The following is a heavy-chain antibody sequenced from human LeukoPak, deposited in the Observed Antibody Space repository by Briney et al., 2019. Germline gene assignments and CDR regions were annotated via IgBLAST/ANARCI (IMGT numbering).Heavy chain of an antibody. CDR2: IYPGDSDT. Sequence: HGESLKISCKGSGYSFTSYWIGWVRQMPGKGLEWMGIIYPGDSDTRYSPSFQGQVTISADKSISTAYLQWSSLKASDTAMYYCARALMDTAMVNWFDPWGQGTLVTVSS. J-gene: IGHJ5*02. D-gene: IGHD5-18*01. CDR1: GYSFTSYW. CDR3: ARALMDTAMVNWFDP. V-gene: IGHV5-51*01.